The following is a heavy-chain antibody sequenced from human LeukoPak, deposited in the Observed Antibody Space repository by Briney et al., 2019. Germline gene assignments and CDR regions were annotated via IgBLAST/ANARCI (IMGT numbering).Heavy chain of an antibody. D-gene: IGHD5-18*01. CDR3: ARDLSSYGHLNHFDY. J-gene: IGHJ4*02. CDR1: GFTFSSYG. V-gene: IGHV3-33*01. Sequence: PGGSLRLSCAASGFTFSSYGMHWVRQAPGKGLEWVAVIWYDGSNKYYADSVKGRFTISRDNSKNTLYLQMNSLRAEDTAVYYCARDLSSYGHLNHFDYWGQGTLVTVSS. CDR2: IWYDGSNK.